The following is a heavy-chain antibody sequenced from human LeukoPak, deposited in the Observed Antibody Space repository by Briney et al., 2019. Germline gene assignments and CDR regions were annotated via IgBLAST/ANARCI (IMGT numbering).Heavy chain of an antibody. CDR2: ISAYNGNT. CDR3: ARWSGSYFRFDY. J-gene: IGHJ4*02. Sequence: ASVKVSCKAAGYTFNSYGISWVRPAPGQGLEWMGWISAYNGNTNYAQKLQGRVTMTTDTSTSTAYMELRSLRSDDTAVYYCARWSGSYFRFDYWGQGTLVSVSS. CDR1: GYTFNSYG. V-gene: IGHV1-18*01. D-gene: IGHD1-26*01.